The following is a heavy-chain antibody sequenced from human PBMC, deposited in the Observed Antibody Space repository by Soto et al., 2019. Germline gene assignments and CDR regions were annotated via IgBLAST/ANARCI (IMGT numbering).Heavy chain of an antibody. V-gene: IGHV3-11*01. CDR2: FSGSGSTI. D-gene: IGHD2-15*01. J-gene: IGHJ6*03. CDR3: ASGVAASHFYYYYMDV. CDR1: GFTFSDYY. Sequence: PGGSLRLSCAASGFTFSDYYMSWIRQAPGKGLEWVSYFSGSGSTIYYADSVKGRFTFFRDNAKNSLHLQMNSLRAEDTAVYYCASGVAASHFYYYYMDVWGKGTTVTV.